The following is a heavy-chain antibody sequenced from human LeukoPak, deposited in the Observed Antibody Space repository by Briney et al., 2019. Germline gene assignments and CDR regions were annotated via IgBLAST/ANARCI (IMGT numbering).Heavy chain of an antibody. V-gene: IGHV4-59*01. Sequence: LETLSLTCTASGGSISSYYWSWIRQPPGKGLEWIGYIYYSGSTNYNPSLKSRVTISVDTSKNQFSLKLSSVTAADTAVYYCARAILRRYYDSSGYYYGPYYYYGMDVWGQGTTVTVSS. D-gene: IGHD3-22*01. CDR2: IYYSGST. CDR1: GGSISSYY. J-gene: IGHJ6*02. CDR3: ARAILRRYYDSSGYYYGPYYYYGMDV.